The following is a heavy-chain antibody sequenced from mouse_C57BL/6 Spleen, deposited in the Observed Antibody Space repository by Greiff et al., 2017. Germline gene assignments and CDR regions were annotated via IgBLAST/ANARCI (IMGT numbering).Heavy chain of an antibody. CDR3: STGTGTSDY. D-gene: IGHD4-1*01. V-gene: IGHV1-22*01. CDR1: GYTFTDYN. CDR2: INPNNGGT. J-gene: IGHJ2*01. Sequence: VQLQQSGPELVKPGASVKMSCKASGYTFTDYNMHWVKQSHGKSLEWIGYINPNNGGTSYNQKFKGKATLTVNKSSSTAYMELRSLTSEDSAVYYCSTGTGTSDYWGQGTTLTVSS.